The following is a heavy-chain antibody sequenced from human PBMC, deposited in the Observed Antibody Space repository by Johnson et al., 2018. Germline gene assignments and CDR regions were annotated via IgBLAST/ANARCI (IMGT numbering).Heavy chain of an antibody. CDR3: TSGSYGHAFAF. V-gene: IGHV3-49*03. CDR1: GFTFGDYA. Sequence: EVQLVESGGGLVQPGRSLRLSCTASGFTFGDYAMSWFRQAPGKGLEWVGFIRSKAYGGTTEYAASVKGRFTISRDDSKSIAYLQMNSLKTEDTAVYYFTSGSYGHAFAFWGQGTMVTVSS. J-gene: IGHJ3*01. CDR2: IRSKAYGGTT. D-gene: IGHD4-17*01.